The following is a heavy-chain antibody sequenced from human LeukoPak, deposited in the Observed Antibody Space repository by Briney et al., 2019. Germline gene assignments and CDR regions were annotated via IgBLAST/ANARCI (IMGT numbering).Heavy chain of an antibody. CDR1: GFTFSSYS. J-gene: IGHJ4*02. CDR3: ARVADMVRGVIHYYFDH. V-gene: IGHV3-21*01. D-gene: IGHD3-10*01. CDR2: ISSSSSYI. Sequence: PGGSLRLSCAASGFTFSSYSMNWVRQAPGKGLEWVSSISSSSSYIYYADSVKGRFTISRDNAKNSLYLQMNSLRAEDTAVYYCARVADMVRGVIHYYFDHWGQGTLVTVSS.